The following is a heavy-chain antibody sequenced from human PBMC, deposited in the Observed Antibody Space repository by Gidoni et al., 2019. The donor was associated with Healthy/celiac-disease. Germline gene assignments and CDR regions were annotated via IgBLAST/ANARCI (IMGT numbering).Heavy chain of an antibody. D-gene: IGHD3-3*01. CDR2: IYYSGST. CDR3: ARGSPQGDYDFWSGYPFGYYYGMDV. Sequence: QVQLQESGPGLVKPSQTLSITCTVSGGSISSGDYYWSWIRKPPGKGLEWIGYIYYSGSTYYNPSLKSRVTISVDTSKNQFSLKLSSVTAADTAVYYCARGSPQGDYDFWSGYPFGYYYGMDVWGQGTTVTVSS. V-gene: IGHV4-30-4*01. CDR1: GGSISSGDYY. J-gene: IGHJ6*02.